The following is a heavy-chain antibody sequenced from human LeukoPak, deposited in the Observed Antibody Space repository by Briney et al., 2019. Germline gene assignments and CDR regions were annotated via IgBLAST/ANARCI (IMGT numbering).Heavy chain of an antibody. V-gene: IGHV1-2*02. J-gene: IGHJ4*02. CDR1: GYTFTGYY. D-gene: IGHD6-13*01. CDR2: INPNSGGT. Sequence: GASVKVSCKASGYTFTGYYMHWVRQAPGQGLEWMGWINPNSGGTNYAQKFQGRVTMTRDTSISTAYMELSRLRSDDTAVYYCARSFQYSSSWYEPFDYWGQGTLVTVSS. CDR3: ARSFQYSSSWYEPFDY.